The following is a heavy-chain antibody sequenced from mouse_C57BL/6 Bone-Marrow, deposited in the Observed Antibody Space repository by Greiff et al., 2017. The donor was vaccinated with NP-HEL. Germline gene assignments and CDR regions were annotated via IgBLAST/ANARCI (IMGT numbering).Heavy chain of an antibody. D-gene: IGHD1-1*02. V-gene: IGHV3-6*01. CDR1: GYSITSGYY. J-gene: IGHJ4*01. CDR2: IRYDGSN. Sequence: EVQLVESGPGLVKPSPSLSLTCSVTGYSITSGYYWNWIRQFPGNKLEWMGYIRYDGSNNYNPSLKNRISITRDKSTNKFFLKLNSVTTEDTATYVWARRGNGGLYYYAMDYWGQGTSVTVSS. CDR3: ARRGNGGLYYYAMDY.